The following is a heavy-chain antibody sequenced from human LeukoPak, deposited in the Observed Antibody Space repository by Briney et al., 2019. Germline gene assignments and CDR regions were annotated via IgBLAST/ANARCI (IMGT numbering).Heavy chain of an antibody. J-gene: IGHJ4*02. CDR3: AREEKNYDILKD. CDR2: IYSGGST. Sequence: PGGSLRLSCAASGFTVSSNYMSWVRQAPGKGLEWVSVIYSGGSTYYADSVKGRFTISRDNSKNTLYLQMNSLRAEDTAVYYCAREEKNYDILKDWGQGTLVTVSS. CDR1: GFTVSSNY. V-gene: IGHV3-53*01. D-gene: IGHD3-9*01.